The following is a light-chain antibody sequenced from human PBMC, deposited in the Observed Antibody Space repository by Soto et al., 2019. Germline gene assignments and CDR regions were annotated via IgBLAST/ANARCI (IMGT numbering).Light chain of an antibody. J-gene: IGKJ1*01. V-gene: IGKV3-15*01. CDR1: QSVSSN. CDR3: QQYTNWPRT. CDR2: GAS. Sequence: EIGMTQSPATLSVSPGESVTLSCRASQSVSSNLAWHQQKPGQAPRLLIYGASTRATGIPARFSGSGSGTEFTLTISSLQSEDFAVYYCQQYTNWPRTFGQGTKVDIK.